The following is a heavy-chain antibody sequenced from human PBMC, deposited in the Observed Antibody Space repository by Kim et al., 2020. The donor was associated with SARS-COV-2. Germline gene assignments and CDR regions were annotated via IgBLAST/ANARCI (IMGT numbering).Heavy chain of an antibody. V-gene: IGHV3-30*02. CDR3: ANPWPAYYYDSSPGDDAFDI. J-gene: IGHJ3*02. Sequence: RFTISRDNSKNTLYLQMNSLRAEDTAVYYCANPWPAYYYDSSPGDDAFDIWGQGTMVTVSS. D-gene: IGHD3-22*01.